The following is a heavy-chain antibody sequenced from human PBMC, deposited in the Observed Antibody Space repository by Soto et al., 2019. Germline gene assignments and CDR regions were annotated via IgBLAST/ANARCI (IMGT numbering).Heavy chain of an antibody. CDR2: INHRGTT. D-gene: IGHD1-26*01. CDR1: GGSLSDYY. V-gene: IGHV4-34*01. J-gene: IGHJ5*02. Sequence: SETLSLTCAVYGGSLSDYYWNWLRQPPGKGLAWIGEINHRGTTSYNPSLKSRVAISVDTAMTQFSLKLRSVTAADTAISYCARYQSTPGAFDPWGPRTQVPVSS. CDR3: ARYQSTPGAFDP.